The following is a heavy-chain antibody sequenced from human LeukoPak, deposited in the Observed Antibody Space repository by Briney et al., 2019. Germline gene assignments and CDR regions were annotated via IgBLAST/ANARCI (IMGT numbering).Heavy chain of an antibody. V-gene: IGHV3-74*01. CDR3: VRGQATAWGLDY. CDR1: GFAFSTNW. D-gene: IGHD6-13*01. CDR2: ISTDARTI. Sequence: GGSLRLSCAASGFAFSTNWMHWVRQAPGKGLVWVSHISTDARTITYADFVKGRFTISRDNAKNMLYLQMNSLRAEDTALYYCVRGQATAWGLDYWGQGTLVTVSS. J-gene: IGHJ4*02.